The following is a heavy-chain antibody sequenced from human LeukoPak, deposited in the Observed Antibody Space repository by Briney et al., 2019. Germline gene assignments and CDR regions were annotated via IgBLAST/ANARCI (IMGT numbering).Heavy chain of an antibody. J-gene: IGHJ4*02. D-gene: IGHD6-19*01. CDR2: IYSSGAT. CDR1: GGSLNSYY. CDR3: ARVSSGWSYYFDY. Sequence: SETLSLTCTVSGGSLNSYYWSWIRQPAGKGLEWIGRIYSSGATNYNPSLKSRVTMSVDTSKNQFSLKLNSVTAADTAVYFCARVSSGWSYYFDYWGQGTLVTVSS. V-gene: IGHV4-4*07.